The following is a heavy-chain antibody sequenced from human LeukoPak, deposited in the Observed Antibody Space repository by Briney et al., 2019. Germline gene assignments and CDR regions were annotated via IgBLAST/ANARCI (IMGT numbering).Heavy chain of an antibody. V-gene: IGHV1-2*06. J-gene: IGHJ4*02. CDR1: GYTFTGYY. D-gene: IGHD3-9*01. CDR3: ARGYFDSTFDY. CDR2: INPNSGGT. Sequence: ASVKVSCKASGYTFTGYYMHWVRQAPGQGVEWMGRINPNSGGTNYAQKFQGRVTTTRDTSISTAYMELSRLRSDDTAVYYCARGYFDSTFDYWGQGTLVTVSS.